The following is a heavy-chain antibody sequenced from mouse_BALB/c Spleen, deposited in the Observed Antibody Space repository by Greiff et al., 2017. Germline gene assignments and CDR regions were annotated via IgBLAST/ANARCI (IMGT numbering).Heavy chain of an antibody. Sequence: DVHLVESGGGLVKPGGSLKLSCAASGFAFSSYDMSWVRQTPEKRLEWVAYISSGGGSTYYPDTVKGRFTISRDNAKNTLYLQMSSLKSEDTAMYYCARHVSGSFDYWGQGTTLTVSS. CDR2: ISSGGGST. D-gene: IGHD6-2*01. V-gene: IGHV5-12-1*01. CDR3: ARHVSGSFDY. J-gene: IGHJ2*01. CDR1: GFAFSSYD.